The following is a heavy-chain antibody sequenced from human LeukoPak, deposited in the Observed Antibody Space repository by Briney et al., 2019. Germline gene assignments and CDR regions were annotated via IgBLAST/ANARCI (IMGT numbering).Heavy chain of an antibody. Sequence: SGGPLTLFCAASGLPLSSYAMHWVRQARGKGLEGVAVISYGESNIYFADSVKGRFTISRDNSKNTLYLQMNSLRAEDTAVYYCAREAYYDSSGYYYLYNWFDPWGQGNLVTVSS. D-gene: IGHD3-22*01. V-gene: IGHV3-30*04. J-gene: IGHJ5*02. CDR2: ISYGESNI. CDR1: GLPLSSYA. CDR3: AREAYYDSSGYYYLYNWFDP.